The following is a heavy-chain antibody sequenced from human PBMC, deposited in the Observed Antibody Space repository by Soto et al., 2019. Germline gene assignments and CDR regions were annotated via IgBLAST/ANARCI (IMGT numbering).Heavy chain of an antibody. J-gene: IGHJ4*02. D-gene: IGHD5-12*01. CDR1: GFIFSSYA. CDR2: ISSNGGST. V-gene: IGHV3-64*01. Sequence: EVQLVESGGGLVQPGGSLRLSCAASGFIFSSYAMHWDRQAPGKGLEYVSAISSNGGSTYYANSVKGRFTISRDNSKNSLYLQMGSLRAADMAVYYCARSDGYNIDYWGQGTLVTVSS. CDR3: ARSDGYNIDY.